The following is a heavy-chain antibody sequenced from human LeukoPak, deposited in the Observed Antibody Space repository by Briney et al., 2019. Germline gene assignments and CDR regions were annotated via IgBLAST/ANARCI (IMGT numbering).Heavy chain of an antibody. CDR3: ARAVITFGGAVAKGFDC. Sequence: PSETLYLTCTVTGDSIRSSSYSWGWIRQPPGKGLKRIGSISYTGTTYYYPSLKSRVTISVDTSKNQFSLELSSVTAADTAVYYCARAVITFGGAVAKGFDCWGLGTLVTVSS. CDR2: ISYTGTT. J-gene: IGHJ4*02. CDR1: GDSIRSSSYS. D-gene: IGHD3-16*01. V-gene: IGHV4-39*07.